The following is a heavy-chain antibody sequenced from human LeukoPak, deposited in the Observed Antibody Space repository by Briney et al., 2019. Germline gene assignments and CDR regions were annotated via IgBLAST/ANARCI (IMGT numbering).Heavy chain of an antibody. CDR1: GGSISSYY. D-gene: IGHD5-18*01. V-gene: IGHV4-4*07. Sequence: SETLSLTCTVSGGSISSYYWSWIRQPAGKGLEWIGRIYTSGSTNYNPSLKSRVTMSVDTSKNQFSLKLSSGTAADTAVYYCAREVRVTAMVTVIDYWGQGTLVTVSS. J-gene: IGHJ4*02. CDR2: IYTSGST. CDR3: AREVRVTAMVTVIDY.